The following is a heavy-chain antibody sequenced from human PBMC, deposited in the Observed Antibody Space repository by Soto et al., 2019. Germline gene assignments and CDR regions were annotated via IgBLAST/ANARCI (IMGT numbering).Heavy chain of an antibody. CDR3: ARRLRYYGSVSQKGNGMDV. CDR2: IKQDGSEK. Sequence: EVQLVESGGGLVQPGGSLRLSCAASGFTFSSYWMSWVRQAPGKGLEWVANIKQDGSEKYYVDSVKGRFTISRDNAKNAMYLHMNSLRAEDTAVYDWARRLRYYGSVSQKGNGMDVWGQGTTVTVSS. CDR1: GFTFSSYW. J-gene: IGHJ6*02. D-gene: IGHD3-10*01. V-gene: IGHV3-7*01.